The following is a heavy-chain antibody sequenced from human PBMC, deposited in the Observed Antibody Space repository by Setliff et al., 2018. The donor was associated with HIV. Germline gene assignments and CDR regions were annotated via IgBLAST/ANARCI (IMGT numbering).Heavy chain of an antibody. Sequence: PSETLSLTCAVSGYSISSSHWWGWIRQPPGKGLEWIGYIYYSGSTNYSPSFKSRVTISVDTSMNQFSLKLTSMTAADTAIYYCARGGASSHWLGPWGKGIRVTVSS. CDR1: GYSISSSHW. V-gene: IGHV4-28*03. D-gene: IGHD3-10*01. J-gene: IGHJ5*02. CDR2: IYYSGST. CDR3: ARGGASSHWLGP.